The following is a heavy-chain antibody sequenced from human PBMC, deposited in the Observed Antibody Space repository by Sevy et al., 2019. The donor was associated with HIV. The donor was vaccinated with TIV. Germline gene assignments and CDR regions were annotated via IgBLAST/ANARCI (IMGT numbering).Heavy chain of an antibody. D-gene: IGHD5-12*01. V-gene: IGHV3-21*01. CDR3: ARDIGYSGYDYEYYYYGMDV. J-gene: IGHJ6*02. CDR2: ISSSSSYI. CDR1: GFTFSSYS. Sequence: GGSLRLPCAASGFTFSSYSMNWVRQAPGKGLEWVSSISSSSSYIYYADSVKGRLTISRDNAKNSLYLQMNSLRAEDTAVYYCARDIGYSGYDYEYYYYGMDVWGQGTTVTVSS.